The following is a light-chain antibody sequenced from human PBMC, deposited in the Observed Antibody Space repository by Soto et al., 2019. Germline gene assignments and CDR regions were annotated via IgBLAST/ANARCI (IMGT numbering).Light chain of an antibody. CDR3: QQYGTSLRGT. J-gene: IGKJ1*01. V-gene: IGKV3-20*01. CDR2: GAS. Sequence: EIVMTQSPATLSVSPGERSTLSCRASQSVSNNLAWYQQPPGQAPRLLIYGASSRATGIPDRFSGSGSGTDFTLTISRLEPEDFAVYYCQQYGTSLRGTFGQGTKVDIK. CDR1: QSVSNN.